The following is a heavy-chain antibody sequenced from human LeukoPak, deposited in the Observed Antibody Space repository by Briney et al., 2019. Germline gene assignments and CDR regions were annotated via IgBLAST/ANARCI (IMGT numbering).Heavy chain of an antibody. CDR3: TVGTTTISGTDV. V-gene: IGHV3-72*01. CDR2: SRNKANSYTT. CDR1: GFTFSDHY. Sequence: GGSLRLSCAVSGFTFSDHYMDWVRQAPGKGLEWVGRSRNKANSYTTEYAASVKGRFTISRDDSKNSLHLQMNSLKTEDAAVYYYTVGTTTISGTDVWGLGTTVTVSS. J-gene: IGHJ6*02. D-gene: IGHD1-1*01.